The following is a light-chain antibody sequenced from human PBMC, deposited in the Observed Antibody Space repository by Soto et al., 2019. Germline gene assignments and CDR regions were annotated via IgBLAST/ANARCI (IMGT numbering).Light chain of an antibody. J-gene: IGLJ2*01. CDR1: SSDVGGYNY. V-gene: IGLV2-8*01. CDR2: AVT. Sequence: QSALTQPPSASGSLGQSVTISCTGTSSDVGGYNYVSWHQQHPGKAPKVMIYAVTKRPPGVPDRFSGSKSGNTASLTVSGLQADDEADYYCSSFAGGLNPVLLGGGTKLTVL. CDR3: SSFAGGLNPVL.